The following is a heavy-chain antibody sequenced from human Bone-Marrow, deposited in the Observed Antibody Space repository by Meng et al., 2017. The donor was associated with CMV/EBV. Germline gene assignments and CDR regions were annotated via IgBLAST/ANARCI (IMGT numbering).Heavy chain of an antibody. J-gene: IGHJ5*02. Sequence: ASVKVSCKASGYTLTDYYLHWVRQAPGQGLEWMAWINPKSGSTNYAQKFQGRVTMTSDKSINTAYLELNRLTSDDTAVYYCARGSPHLEMDPWWFDPWGQGTLVTVSS. CDR1: GYTLTDYY. CDR3: ARGSPHLEMDPWWFDP. D-gene: IGHD5-24*01. V-gene: IGHV1-2*02. CDR2: INPKSGST.